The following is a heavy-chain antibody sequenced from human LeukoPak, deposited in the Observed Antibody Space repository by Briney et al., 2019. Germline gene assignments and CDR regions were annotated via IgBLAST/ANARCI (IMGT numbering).Heavy chain of an antibody. CDR1: GYTFTGYY. V-gene: IGHV1-2*02. Sequence: ASVKVSCKASGYTFTGYYMHWVRQAPGQGLEWMGWINPNSGGTNYAQKFQGRVTMTRDTSISTAYMELSRLRSVDTAVYYCAREEGGAALRVPSDYWGQGTLVTVSS. J-gene: IGHJ4*02. CDR3: AREEGGAALRVPSDY. D-gene: IGHD2-15*01. CDR2: INPNSGGT.